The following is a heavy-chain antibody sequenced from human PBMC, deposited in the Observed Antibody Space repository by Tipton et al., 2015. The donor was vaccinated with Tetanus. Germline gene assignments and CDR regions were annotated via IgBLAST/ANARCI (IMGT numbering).Heavy chain of an antibody. CDR2: VYSSGST. Sequence: LRLSCTVSGGSINPYYWSWIRQPPGKGLEWIGNVYSSGSTYYNPSLKSRVTISVDASKNQFSLKLSSVTAADTAVYYCARHVRGYSGYDFDYWGQGTLVTVSP. D-gene: IGHD5-12*01. V-gene: IGHV4-59*08. CDR3: ARHVRGYSGYDFDY. CDR1: GGSINPYY. J-gene: IGHJ4*02.